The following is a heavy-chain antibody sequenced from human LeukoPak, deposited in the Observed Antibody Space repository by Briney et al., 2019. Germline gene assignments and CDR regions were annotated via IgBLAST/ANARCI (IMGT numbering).Heavy chain of an antibody. CDR2: INPNSGGT. J-gene: IGHJ4*02. CDR3: ARELAAAGYYFDY. Sequence: ASVKVSCKASGYTFTGYYMHWVRQAPGQGLEWMGWINPNSGGTNYAQKLQGRVTMTRDTSISTAYMELSRLRSDDTAVYYCARELAAAGYYFDYWGQGTLVTVSS. V-gene: IGHV1-2*02. D-gene: IGHD6-13*01. CDR1: GYTFTGYY.